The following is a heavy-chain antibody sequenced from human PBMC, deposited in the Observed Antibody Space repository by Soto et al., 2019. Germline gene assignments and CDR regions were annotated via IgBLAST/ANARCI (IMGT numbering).Heavy chain of an antibody. J-gene: IGHJ6*02. D-gene: IGHD6-19*01. CDR2: IWYDGSNK. Sequence: GGSLRLSCAASGFTFISYGMHWVRQAPGKGLEWVAVIWYDGSNKYYADSVKGRFTISRDNSKNTLYLQMNSLRAEDTAVYYCAREAYSSGWYLVYYYYGMXVWGQGTTVXVS. CDR1: GFTFISYG. CDR3: AREAYSSGWYLVYYYYGMXV. V-gene: IGHV3-33*01.